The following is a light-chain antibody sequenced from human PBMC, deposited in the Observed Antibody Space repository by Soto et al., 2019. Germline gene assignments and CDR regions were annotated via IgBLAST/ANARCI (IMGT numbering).Light chain of an antibody. Sequence: QSALTQPASVSGSPGQSITISCTGTSSDVGGYNYVSWYQQHPGKAPKLMIYEVSNRPSGVSNRFSGSKSGNTASLTISGLQSEDEADYYCSSYTSSRTFYVFGIGTKLTVL. J-gene: IGLJ1*01. CDR1: SSDVGGYNY. CDR2: EVS. V-gene: IGLV2-14*01. CDR3: SSYTSSRTFYV.